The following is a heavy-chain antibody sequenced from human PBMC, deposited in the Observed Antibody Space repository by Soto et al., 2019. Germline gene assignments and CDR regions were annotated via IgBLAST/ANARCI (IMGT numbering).Heavy chain of an antibody. V-gene: IGHV4-59*01. D-gene: IGHD3-3*01. CDR1: GGSISTYY. CDR2: MSYGGSA. CDR3: ARDGVGPFDY. J-gene: IGHJ4*01. Sequence: QVHLQESGPGLVKPSETLSLTCTVSGGSISTYYWSWIRQPPGKGLEWIGLMSYGGSANYNPSLKSRATISVDTSKNQFTLKLSSVTAADAAVYYCARDGVGPFDYWGQGTLVTVSS.